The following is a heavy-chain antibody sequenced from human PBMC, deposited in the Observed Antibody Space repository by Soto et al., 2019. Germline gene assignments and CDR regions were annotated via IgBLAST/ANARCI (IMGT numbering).Heavy chain of an antibody. J-gene: IGHJ4*02. CDR3: AKGVKILDPTIY. V-gene: IGHV3-23*01. CDR1: VFTFSSYA. Sequence: VGSLRLSCASSVFTFSSYAMSWVRHSPGKGLEWVSAISGSGGSTYYADSVKGRFTISRDNSKNTLYLQMNSLRAEDTAVYYCAKGVKILDPTIYWGQGTLVNVSS. CDR2: ISGSGGST. D-gene: IGHD3-3*01.